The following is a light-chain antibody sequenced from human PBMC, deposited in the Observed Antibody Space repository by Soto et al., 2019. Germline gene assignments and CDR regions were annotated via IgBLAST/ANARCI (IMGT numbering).Light chain of an antibody. CDR1: PTITNNY. Sequence: EIVLTQSPGTLYWSAGERATLSCRASPTITNNYLAWYQQKPGQAPRLLIYGASSRVTGIPDRFSGSGSGTDFTLTISRLEPEDFAVYYCQQYGTSPITFGQGTRLEIK. CDR2: GAS. V-gene: IGKV3-20*01. J-gene: IGKJ5*01. CDR3: QQYGTSPIT.